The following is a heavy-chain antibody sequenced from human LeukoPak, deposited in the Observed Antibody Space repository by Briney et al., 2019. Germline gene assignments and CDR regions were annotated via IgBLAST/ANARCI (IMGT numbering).Heavy chain of an antibody. CDR1: GYSISSGYY. V-gene: IGHV4-38-2*01. Sequence: SEXLSLTCAVSGYSISSGYYWGWIRQPPGKGLEWIGSIYHSGSTYYNPSLKSRVTISVDTSKNQFSLKLSSVTAADTAVYYCARPAGYFGSDAFDIWGQGTMVTVSS. J-gene: IGHJ3*02. CDR2: IYHSGST. CDR3: ARPAGYFGSDAFDI. D-gene: IGHD3-10*01.